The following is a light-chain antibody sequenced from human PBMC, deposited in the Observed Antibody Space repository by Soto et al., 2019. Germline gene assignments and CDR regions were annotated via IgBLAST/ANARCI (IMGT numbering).Light chain of an antibody. CDR1: QSVSNNY. CDR3: HQYGSSPRT. Sequence: ESLLTQSPSTLSLSPGERAILSCRASQSVSNNYLAWYQQKPGQAPRLLIYGASTRATGIPARFSGSGSGTEFTLTISSLQSEDFAVYYCHQYGSSPRTFGQGTTVDI. V-gene: IGKV3-20*01. J-gene: IGKJ1*01. CDR2: GAS.